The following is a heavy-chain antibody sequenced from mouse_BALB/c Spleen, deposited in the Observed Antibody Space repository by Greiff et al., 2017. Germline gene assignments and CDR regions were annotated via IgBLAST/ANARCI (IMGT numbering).Heavy chain of an antibody. CDR2: IRLKSNNYAT. V-gene: IGHV6-6*02. D-gene: IGHD2-4*01. CDR1: GFTFSNYW. Sequence: EVQLVESGGGLVQPGGSMKLSCVASGFTFSNYWMNWVRQSPEKGLEWVAEIRLKSNNYATHYAESVKGRFTISRDDSKSSVYLQMNNLRAEDTGIYYCTREYYDYFDYWGQGTTLTVSS. CDR3: TREYYDYFDY. J-gene: IGHJ2*01.